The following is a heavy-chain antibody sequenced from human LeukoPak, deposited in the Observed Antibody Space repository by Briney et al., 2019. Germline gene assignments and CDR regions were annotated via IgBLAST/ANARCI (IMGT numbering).Heavy chain of an antibody. D-gene: IGHD3-9*01. V-gene: IGHV1-24*01. CDR3: ATFGDILTGYPGVGYYYYMDV. J-gene: IGHJ6*03. CDR1: GYTLTELS. Sequence: ASVKVSCKVSGYTLTELSMHWVRQAPGKGLEWMGGFDPEDGETIYAQKFQGRVTMTEDTSTDTAYMELSSLRSEDTAVYYCATFGDILTGYPGVGYYYYMDVWGKGTTVTVSS. CDR2: FDPEDGET.